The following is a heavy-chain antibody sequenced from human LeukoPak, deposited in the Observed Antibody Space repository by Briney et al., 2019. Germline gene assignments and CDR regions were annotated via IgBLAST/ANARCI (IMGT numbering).Heavy chain of an antibody. CDR3: ARDPPMTTDFALDV. J-gene: IGHJ6*02. Sequence: GVSLRLSCAASGFTVSSNYMSWVRQARGKGLEWVSFIYTTGRTYYADSVKGRFTISRDDSKNTVFLQMNSLRAEDTAVYYCARDPPMTTDFALDVWGQGTTVTVSS. CDR1: GFTVSSNY. D-gene: IGHD4-11*01. V-gene: IGHV3-66*01. CDR2: IYTTGRT.